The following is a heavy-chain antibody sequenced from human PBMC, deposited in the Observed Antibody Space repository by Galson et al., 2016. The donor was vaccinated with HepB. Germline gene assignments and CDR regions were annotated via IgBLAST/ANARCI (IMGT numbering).Heavy chain of an antibody. V-gene: IGHV3-33*01. CDR3: ARNHGMVTKYYFDY. D-gene: IGHD3-3*01. J-gene: IGHJ4*02. CDR1: GFIFSSYG. CDR2: IWYDGSSK. Sequence: SLRLSCAASGFIFSSYGMHWVRQAPGKGLEWVAVIWYDGSSKYYADSVKGRLTISRDNSKNTLYLQMNNLRVEDTAVYYCARNHGMVTKYYFDYWGQGALVTVSS.